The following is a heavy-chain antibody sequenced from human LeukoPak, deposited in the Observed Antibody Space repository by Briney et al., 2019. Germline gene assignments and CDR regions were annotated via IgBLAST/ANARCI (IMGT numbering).Heavy chain of an antibody. V-gene: IGHV5-51*01. Sequence: GESLKISCKASVFSFTNYWIAWVRQTPGQGLEWMGSIYPGDSDTRYNPSFQGQVTISADKSIKTAYLQWSSLKASDTAIYYCARRGGGSTGGFYFDYWGRGSLVTVSS. CDR1: VFSFTNYW. J-gene: IGHJ4*02. D-gene: IGHD1-1*01. CDR2: IYPGDSDT. CDR3: ARRGGGSTGGFYFDY.